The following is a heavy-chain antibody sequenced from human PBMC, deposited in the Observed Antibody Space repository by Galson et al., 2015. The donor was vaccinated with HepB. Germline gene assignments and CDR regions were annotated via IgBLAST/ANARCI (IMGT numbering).Heavy chain of an antibody. V-gene: IGHV1-69*13. J-gene: IGHJ3*02. CDR2: IIPIFGTA. CDR3: AIQGWDGRAAAGTDAFDI. CDR1: GGTFSSYA. D-gene: IGHD6-13*01. Sequence: SVKVSCKASGGTFSSYAISWVRQAPGQGLEWMGGIIPIFGTANYAQKFQGRVTITADESTSTAYMELSSLRSEDTAVYYCAIQGWDGRAAAGTDAFDIWGQGTMVTVSS.